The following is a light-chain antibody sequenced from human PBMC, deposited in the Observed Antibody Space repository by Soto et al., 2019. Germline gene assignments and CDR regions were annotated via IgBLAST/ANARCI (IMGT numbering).Light chain of an antibody. CDR3: QQANSFPLT. CDR1: QHLSSW. CDR2: GAS. J-gene: IGKJ3*01. V-gene: IGKV1-12*01. Sequence: DIQMTQSPSSVSASVGDRVTITCRASQHLSSWLAWYQQKPGKAPKLLISGASSLQSGVPSRFSGSESGTDFTLTISSLQPADFATYYCQQANSFPLTFGPGTKVDIK.